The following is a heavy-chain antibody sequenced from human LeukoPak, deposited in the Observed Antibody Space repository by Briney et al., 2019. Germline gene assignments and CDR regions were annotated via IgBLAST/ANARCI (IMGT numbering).Heavy chain of an antibody. V-gene: IGHV3-74*01. Sequence: GGSLRLSCAASGFTFSSYWMHWVRQVPGKGLVWVSRITSEGSSTSYADSVKGRFTISRDNSKNTLYLQMNSLRAEDTAIYYCAKGIQESTWTTGFDPWGQGTLVTVSS. J-gene: IGHJ5*02. CDR2: ITSEGSST. D-gene: IGHD1-14*01. CDR1: GFTFSSYW. CDR3: AKGIQESTWTTGFDP.